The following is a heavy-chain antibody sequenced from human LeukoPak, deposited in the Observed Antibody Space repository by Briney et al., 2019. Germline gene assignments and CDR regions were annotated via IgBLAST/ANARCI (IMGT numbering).Heavy chain of an antibody. CDR2: TNQDGSEQ. D-gene: IGHD6-13*01. J-gene: IGHJ6*02. CDR1: GFTFSTHW. V-gene: IGHV3-7*01. Sequence: GGSLRLSCAASGFTFSTHWMSWVRQAPGKGLEWVANTNQDGSEQHYVRSVKGRFTISRDNAKNSLYLQMNSLRAEDTAVYYCAREPYSSRRNGMDVWGQGTTVTVSS. CDR3: AREPYSSRRNGMDV.